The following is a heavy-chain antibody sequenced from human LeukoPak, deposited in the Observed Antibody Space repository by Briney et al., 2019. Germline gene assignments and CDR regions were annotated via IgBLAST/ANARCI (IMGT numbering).Heavy chain of an antibody. CDR2: INPNSGGT. CDR1: GYTFTGYY. D-gene: IGHD3-3*01. CDR3: ASMNGWSGYSRIFDY. J-gene: IGHJ4*02. Sequence: ASVKVSCKASGYTFTGYYMHWVRQAPGQGLEWMGWINPNSGGTNYAQKFQGRVTMTRDTSISTAYMELSRLRSDDTAVYYCASMNGWSGYSRIFDYWGQGTLVTVSS. V-gene: IGHV1-2*02.